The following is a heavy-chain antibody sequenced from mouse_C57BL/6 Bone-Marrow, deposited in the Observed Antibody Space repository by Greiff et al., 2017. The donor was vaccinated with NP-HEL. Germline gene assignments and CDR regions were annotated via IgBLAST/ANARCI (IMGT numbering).Heavy chain of an antibody. Sequence: QVQLQQSGAELARPGASVKLSCKASGYTFTSYGISWVKQRTGPGLEWIGEIYPRSGNTYYNEKFKGKATLTADQSSSTAYMELRSLTSEDSAVYFCARSYDSNYVTQYYYAMDYWGQGTSVTVSS. CDR3: ARSYDSNYVTQYYYAMDY. CDR1: GYTFTSYG. D-gene: IGHD2-5*01. CDR2: IYPRSGNT. V-gene: IGHV1-81*01. J-gene: IGHJ4*01.